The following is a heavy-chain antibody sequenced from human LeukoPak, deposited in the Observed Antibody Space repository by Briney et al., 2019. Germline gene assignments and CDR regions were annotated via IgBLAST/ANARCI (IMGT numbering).Heavy chain of an antibody. D-gene: IGHD3-10*01. V-gene: IGHV1-18*01. J-gene: IGHJ3*02. CDR1: GYTFTSYG. Sequence: ASVKVSCKASGYTFTSYGISWVRQAPGQGLEWMGWISAYNGNTNYAQKLQGRVTMTTDTSTSTAYMELRSLRSDDTAVYYCARAGDITTVRGIDAFDIWGQGTMVTVSS. CDR3: ARAGDITTVRGIDAFDI. CDR2: ISAYNGNT.